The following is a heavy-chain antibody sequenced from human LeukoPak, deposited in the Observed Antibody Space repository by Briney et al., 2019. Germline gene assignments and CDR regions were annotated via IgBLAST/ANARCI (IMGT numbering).Heavy chain of an antibody. J-gene: IGHJ6*03. CDR2: ISSSSSTI. Sequence: PGGSLRLSCAASGFTFSSYSMNWVRQAPGKGLEWVSDISSSSSTIYYADSVKGRFTISRDNAKNSLYLQMNSLRAEDTAVYYCARSLRLSYDYYYYYMDVWGKGTTVTVSS. CDR3: ARSLRLSYDYYYYYMDV. D-gene: IGHD2-2*01. V-gene: IGHV3-48*01. CDR1: GFTFSSYS.